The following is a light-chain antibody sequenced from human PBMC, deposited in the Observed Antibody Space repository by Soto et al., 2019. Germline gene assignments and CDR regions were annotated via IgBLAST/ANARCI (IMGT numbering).Light chain of an antibody. Sequence: SYELTQPPSVSVAPGQTARIACGGNNIGSKNVHWYQQRPGQAPVLVVYDDSDRPSGIPERFSGSNSGNTATLTISRVEAGDEADYYCQVWDSSSDHLYVFGTGTQLTVL. CDR2: DDS. J-gene: IGLJ1*01. CDR3: QVWDSSSDHLYV. V-gene: IGLV3-21*02. CDR1: NIGSKN.